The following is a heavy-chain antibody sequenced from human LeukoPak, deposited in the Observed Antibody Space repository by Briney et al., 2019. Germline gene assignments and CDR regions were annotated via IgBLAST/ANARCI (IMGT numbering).Heavy chain of an antibody. CDR1: GFTFSSYW. CDR2: INSDGSST. D-gene: IGHD3-22*01. Sequence: GGSLRLXCAASGFTFSSYWMHWVRQAPGKELVWVSRINSDGSSTSYADSVKGRFTISRDNAKNTLYLQMNSLRAEDTAVYYCARILTTATRSKLIDYWGQGTLVTVSS. J-gene: IGHJ4*02. CDR3: ARILTTATRSKLIDY. V-gene: IGHV3-74*01.